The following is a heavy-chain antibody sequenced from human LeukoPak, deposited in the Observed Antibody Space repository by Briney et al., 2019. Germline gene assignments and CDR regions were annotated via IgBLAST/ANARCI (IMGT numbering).Heavy chain of an antibody. CDR3: ARHSASGSYYTYNFDY. J-gene: IGHJ4*02. CDR2: INQDGSQT. V-gene: IGHV3-7*01. Sequence: GGSLRLSCAASGFTCSSYTMHWVRQTPGKGLEWVANINQDGSQTYYVDSLKGRFTISRDNVKGSLYLQMNSLRAEDTAVFYCARHSASGSYYTYNFDYWGQGTQVTVSS. CDR1: GFTCSSYT. D-gene: IGHD3-10*01.